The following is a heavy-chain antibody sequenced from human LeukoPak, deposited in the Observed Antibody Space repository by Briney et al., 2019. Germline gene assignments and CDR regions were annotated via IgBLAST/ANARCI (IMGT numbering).Heavy chain of an antibody. V-gene: IGHV1-8*01. CDR3: ARAVTTIAPNWFDP. CDR2: MNPNSGNT. CDR1: GYTFTSYD. D-gene: IGHD4-11*01. Sequence: GASVKVSCKASGYTFTSYDINWVRQATVQGPEWMRWMNPNSGNTGYAQNFQGRVTMTRNTSISTAYMELSSLRSEDTAVYYCARAVTTIAPNWFDPWGQGTLVTVSS. J-gene: IGHJ5*02.